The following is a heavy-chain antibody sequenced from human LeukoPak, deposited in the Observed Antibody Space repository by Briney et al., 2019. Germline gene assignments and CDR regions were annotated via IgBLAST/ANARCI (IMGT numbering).Heavy chain of an antibody. D-gene: IGHD6-6*01. CDR1: GGSISSYY. V-gene: IGHV4-59*01. Sequence: SETLSLTCTVSGGSISSYYWSWIRQPPGKGLEWIGYIYNSGSTNYNPSLKSRVTISVDTSKNQFSLRLSSVTAADTGVYYCARDIGSWRIAAASYYYYMDVWGKGTTVTVSS. CDR2: IYNSGST. CDR3: ARDIGSWRIAAASYYYYMDV. J-gene: IGHJ6*03.